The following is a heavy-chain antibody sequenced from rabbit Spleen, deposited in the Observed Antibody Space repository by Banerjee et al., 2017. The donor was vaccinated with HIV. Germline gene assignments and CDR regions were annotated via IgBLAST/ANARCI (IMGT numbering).Heavy chain of an antibody. CDR2: INSYTGKP. J-gene: IGHJ4*02. D-gene: IGHD7-1*01. CDR1: GFSFSDRDV. V-gene: IGHV1S40*01. CDR3: ARDARSTGGVGADYDM. Sequence: QSLEESGGGLVKPEGSLTLTCKASGFSFSDRDVMCWVRQAPGKGLQWIACINSYTGKPVYATWAKGRFTISRTSSTTVTLQMTSLTAADTATYFCARDARSTGGVGADYDMWGPGTLVTVS.